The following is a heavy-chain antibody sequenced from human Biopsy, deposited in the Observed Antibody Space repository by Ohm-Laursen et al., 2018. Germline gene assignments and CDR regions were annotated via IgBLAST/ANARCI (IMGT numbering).Heavy chain of an antibody. CDR1: GGSISSFY. J-gene: IGHJ4*02. CDR2: VTDSGST. V-gene: IGHV4-59*08. CDR3: ARRGSGGRSFDH. D-gene: IGHD2-15*01. Sequence: TLSLTCAVSGGSISSFYWPWIRRPPGKGPEWIGDVTDSGSTNYKSSLKSRVIISVDTSKNQFSLNLSSVTAADTAVYYCARRGSGGRSFDHWGQGTLVTVSS.